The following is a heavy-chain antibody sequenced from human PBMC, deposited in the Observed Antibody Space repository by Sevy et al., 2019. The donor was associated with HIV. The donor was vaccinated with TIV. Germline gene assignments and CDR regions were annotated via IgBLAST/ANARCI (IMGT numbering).Heavy chain of an antibody. CDR1: GGSISTDLYS. CDR3: ARSSSAYPYHFDY. CDR2: IFHSGNT. J-gene: IGHJ4*02. V-gene: IGHV4-30-2*01. Sequence: SETLSLTCAVSGGSISTDLYSWNWIRQPPGKGLEWIGYIFHSGNTYYNPSLKSRVTISIDRSKNQFSLNLSSVTAADTAVYYCARSSSAYPYHFDYWGQGTPVTVSS.